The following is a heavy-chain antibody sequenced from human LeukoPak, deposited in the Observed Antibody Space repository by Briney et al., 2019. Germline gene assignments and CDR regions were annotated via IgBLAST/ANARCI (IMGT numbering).Heavy chain of an antibody. Sequence: SETLSLTCGVSGGSISDYYWTWIRQPPGKGLEWIGYIYFNGRAKIHPSLKSRVTISVERSKNHFSLNLSSLTAADTAVYYCARVYSSSHNWFDTWGQGTQVTVSS. CDR1: GGSISDYY. D-gene: IGHD6-13*01. J-gene: IGHJ5*02. V-gene: IGHV4-59*12. CDR2: IYFNGRA. CDR3: ARVYSSSHNWFDT.